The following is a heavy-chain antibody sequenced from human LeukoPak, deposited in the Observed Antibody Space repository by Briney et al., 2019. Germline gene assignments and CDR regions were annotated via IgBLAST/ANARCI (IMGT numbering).Heavy chain of an antibody. CDR3: ARDRPYNWNYVARENWFDP. CDR2: IWYDGSNK. J-gene: IGHJ5*02. Sequence: GGSLRLSCAASGFTFSSYGMHWVRQAPGKGLEWVAVIWYDGSNKYYADSVKGRFTISRDNSKNTLYLQMNSLRAEDTAVYYCARDRPYNWNYVARENWFDPWGQGTLVTVSS. D-gene: IGHD1-7*01. V-gene: IGHV3-33*01. CDR1: GFTFSSYG.